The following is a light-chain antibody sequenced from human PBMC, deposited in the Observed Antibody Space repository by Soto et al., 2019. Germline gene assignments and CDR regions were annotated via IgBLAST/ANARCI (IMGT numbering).Light chain of an antibody. Sequence: EIGLPQSPGTLSLSPGERATLSCRAIQSVSSSYLAWYQQKPGQAPRLLIYGTSSRATGIPDRFSGSGSGTDFTLTITRLEPEDFAVYYCHQYGISPPRTFGQGTKVDIK. V-gene: IGKV3-20*01. CDR1: QSVSSSY. CDR2: GTS. J-gene: IGKJ1*01. CDR3: HQYGISPPRT.